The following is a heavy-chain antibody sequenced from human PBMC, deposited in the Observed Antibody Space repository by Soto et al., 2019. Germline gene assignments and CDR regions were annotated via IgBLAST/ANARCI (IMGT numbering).Heavy chain of an antibody. V-gene: IGHV4-61*01. CDR2: IYYSGST. J-gene: IGHJ4*02. D-gene: IGHD1-26*01. Sequence: QVQLQESGPGLMKPSETLSLTCTVSGASVSSGSNYWSWIRQPPGKGLEWIGYIYYSGSTSYNPSLKSRVTISADTSKNQFSLKLSSVTAADTAVYYCARDDASRLGGSGNGFDYWGQGTLVTVSS. CDR1: GASVSSGSNY. CDR3: ARDDASRLGGSGNGFDY.